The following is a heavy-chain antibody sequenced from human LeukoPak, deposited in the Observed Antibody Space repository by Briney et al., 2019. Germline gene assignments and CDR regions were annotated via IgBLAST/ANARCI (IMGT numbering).Heavy chain of an antibody. CDR2: IYHSGST. CDR3: ARADCSSTSCYVYYYYYMDV. CDR1: GYSISSGYY. Sequence: PSETLSLTCTVSGYSISSGYYWGWIRQPPGKGLEWIGSIYHSGSTYYNPSLKSRVTISVDTSKNQFSLKLSSVTAADTAVYYCARADCSSTSCYVYYYYYMDVWGKGTTVTVSS. D-gene: IGHD2-2*01. V-gene: IGHV4-38-2*02. J-gene: IGHJ6*03.